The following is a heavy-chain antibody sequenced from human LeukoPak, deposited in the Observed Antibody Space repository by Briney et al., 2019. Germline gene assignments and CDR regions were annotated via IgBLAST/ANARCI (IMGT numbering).Heavy chain of an antibody. CDR1: GFTFSDYY. CDR3: AKDVEWLFQGLFDY. D-gene: IGHD3-3*01. Sequence: GGSLRLSCAASGFTFSDYYMSWIRQAPGKGLEWVSYISSSGSTIYYADSVKGRFTISRDNAKNSLYLQMNSLRAEDTAVYYCAKDVEWLFQGLFDYWGQGTLVTVSS. CDR2: ISSSGSTI. J-gene: IGHJ4*02. V-gene: IGHV3-11*01.